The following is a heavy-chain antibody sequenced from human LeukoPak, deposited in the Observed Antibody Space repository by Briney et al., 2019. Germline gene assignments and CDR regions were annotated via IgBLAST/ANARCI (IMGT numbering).Heavy chain of an antibody. CDR1: GGSISSGSYY. V-gene: IGHV4-61*02. Sequence: SETLSLTCTVSGGSISSGSYYWSWIRQPAGKGLEWIGRIYTSGSTNYNPSLKSRVTISVDTSKNQFSLKLSSVTAADTAVYYCARVGGWNDGGIDYWGQGTLVTVSS. CDR2: IYTSGST. CDR3: ARVGGWNDGGIDY. J-gene: IGHJ4*02. D-gene: IGHD1-1*01.